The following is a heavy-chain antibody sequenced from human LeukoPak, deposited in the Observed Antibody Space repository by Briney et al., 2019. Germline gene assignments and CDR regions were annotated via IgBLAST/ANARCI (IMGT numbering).Heavy chain of an antibody. V-gene: IGHV3-11*01. J-gene: IGHJ4*02. CDR3: ASINSWYYFDY. D-gene: IGHD6-13*01. Sequence: GGSLRLSCAASGFTFSHYAMSWVRQTPGKGLEWVSYISSSGSTIYYADSVKGRFTISRDNAKNSLYLQMNSLRAEDTAVYYCASINSWYYFDYWGQGTLDTVSS. CDR1: GFTFSHYA. CDR2: ISSSGSTI.